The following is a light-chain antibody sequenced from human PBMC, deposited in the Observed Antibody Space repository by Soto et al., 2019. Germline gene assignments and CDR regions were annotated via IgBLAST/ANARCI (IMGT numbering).Light chain of an antibody. V-gene: IGKV3-20*01. CDR2: GAS. CDR3: QQYGNSPNT. J-gene: IGKJ3*01. CDR1: QSVSSSY. Sequence: QSPGTLSLSPGERATLSCRASQSVSSSYLAWYQQKPGQAPRLLIYGASSRATGIPDRFSGSGSGTDFTLTISRLEPEDFAVYYCQQYGNSPNTFGPGTKVDIK.